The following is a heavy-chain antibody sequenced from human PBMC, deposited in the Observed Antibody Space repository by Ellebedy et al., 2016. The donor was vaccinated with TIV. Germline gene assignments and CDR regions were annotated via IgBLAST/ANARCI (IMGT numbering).Heavy chain of an antibody. D-gene: IGHD3-22*01. Sequence: GGSLRLSCAASGFTFDDYTMHWVRQAPGKGLEWVSLISWDGGSTYYADSVKGRFTISRDNSKNSLHLQMNSLRTEDTALYYCAKDIGVGAYDSSGYWDAFDIWGQGTMVTVSS. CDR3: AKDIGVGAYDSSGYWDAFDI. J-gene: IGHJ3*02. CDR1: GFTFDDYT. V-gene: IGHV3-43*01. CDR2: ISWDGGST.